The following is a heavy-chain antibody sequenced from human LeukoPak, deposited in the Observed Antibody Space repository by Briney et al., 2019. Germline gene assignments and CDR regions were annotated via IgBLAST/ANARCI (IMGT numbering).Heavy chain of an antibody. J-gene: IGHJ6*02. Sequence: ASVKVSCKASGYTFTSYGISWVRQAPGQGLEWMGWISAYNVNTNYAQKLQGRVTMTRNTSISTAYMELSSLRSEDTAVYYCARDYGSGSYYLYYYGMDVWGQGTTVTVSS. V-gene: IGHV1-18*01. CDR1: GYTFTSYG. D-gene: IGHD3-10*01. CDR3: ARDYGSGSYYLYYYGMDV. CDR2: ISAYNVNT.